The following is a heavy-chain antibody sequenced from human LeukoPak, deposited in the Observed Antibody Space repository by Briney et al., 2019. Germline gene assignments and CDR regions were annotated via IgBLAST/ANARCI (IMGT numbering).Heavy chain of an antibody. J-gene: IGHJ6*03. D-gene: IGHD2-15*01. V-gene: IGHV4-39*01. CDR1: GGSISSSSYY. CDR3: ASCLGSRGSCYSQYMDV. CDR2: IYYSGST. Sequence: PSETLSLTCTVSGGSISSSSYYWGWIRQPPGNGLEWIGSIYYSGSTYYNPSLKSRVTISVDTSKNQFSLKLSSVTAADTAVYYCASCLGSRGSCYSQYMDVWGKGTTVTISS.